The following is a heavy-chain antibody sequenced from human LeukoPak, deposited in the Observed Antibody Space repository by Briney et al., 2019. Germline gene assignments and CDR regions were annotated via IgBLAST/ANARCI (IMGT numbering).Heavy chain of an antibody. CDR1: GFTVSSNY. CDR2: IYSGGST. Sequence: GGSLRLSCAASGFTVSSNYMSLVRQAPGKGLEWVSVIYSGGSTYYADSVKGRFTISRDNSKNTLYLQMNSLRAEDTAVYYCASYSGSWGHYYYGMDVWGQGTTVTVS. CDR3: ASYSGSWGHYYYGMDV. J-gene: IGHJ6*02. D-gene: IGHD6-13*01. V-gene: IGHV3-53*01.